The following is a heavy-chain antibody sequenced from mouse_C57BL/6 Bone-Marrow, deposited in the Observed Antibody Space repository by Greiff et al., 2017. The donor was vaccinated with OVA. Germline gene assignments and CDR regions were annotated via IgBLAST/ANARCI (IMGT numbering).Heavy chain of an antibody. CDR1: GYPFPSSW. CDR2: MDPSDSYT. J-gene: IGHJ1*03. CDR3: ARCDYDQYFDV. D-gene: IGHD2-4*01. Sequence: QVQLKQPGAELVMPGASVKLSCKASGYPFPSSWMHGVRRRPGQGLEWIGEMDPSDSYTNYNQKFKGKSTLTVDKSSSTAYMQLSSLTSEDSAVYYCARCDYDQYFDVWGTGTTVTVSS. V-gene: IGHV1-69*01.